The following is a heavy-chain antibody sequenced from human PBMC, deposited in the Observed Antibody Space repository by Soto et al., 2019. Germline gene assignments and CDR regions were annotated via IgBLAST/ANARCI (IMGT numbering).Heavy chain of an antibody. Sequence: ASVKVSCKASGYTFTGYYMHWVRQAPGQGLERMGWINPNSGGTNYAQKFQGWVTMTRDTSIRTAYMELSRLRSDDTAVYYCAREFVSGGSYSGYYYYGMDVWGQGTTVTVSS. J-gene: IGHJ6*02. CDR1: GYTFTGYY. CDR3: AREFVSGGSYSGYYYYGMDV. D-gene: IGHD1-26*01. V-gene: IGHV1-2*04. CDR2: INPNSGGT.